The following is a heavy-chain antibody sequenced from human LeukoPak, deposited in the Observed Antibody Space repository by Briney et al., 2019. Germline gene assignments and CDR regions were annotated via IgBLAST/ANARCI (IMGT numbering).Heavy chain of an antibody. V-gene: IGHV5-51*01. Sequence: PGESLKISCKGSGFRFTSYWIGWVRQMPGKGLEYMGIILVGGSEVRYSPAFQGLVTISADKSINTAYLQCTSLKASDTAMYYCARHTGRPQAGWFDPWGQGPLVTVSS. CDR3: ARHTGRPQAGWFDP. CDR2: ILVGGSEV. J-gene: IGHJ5*02. D-gene: IGHD3-10*01. CDR1: GFRFTSYW.